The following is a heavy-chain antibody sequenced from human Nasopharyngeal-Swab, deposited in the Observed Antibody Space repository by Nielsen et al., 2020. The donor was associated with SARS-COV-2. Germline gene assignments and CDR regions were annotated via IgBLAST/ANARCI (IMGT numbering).Heavy chain of an antibody. J-gene: IGHJ4*02. CDR1: GFTFSSYA. D-gene: IGHD3-10*01. Sequence: GESLKISCAASGFTFSSYAMSWVRQAPGKGLEWVSAISGSGGSTYYADSVKGRFTISRDNSKNTLYLQMNSLRAEDTAVYYCATDYYGSGSYEYWGQGTLVTVSS. CDR3: ATDYYGSGSYEY. CDR2: ISGSGGST. V-gene: IGHV3-23*01.